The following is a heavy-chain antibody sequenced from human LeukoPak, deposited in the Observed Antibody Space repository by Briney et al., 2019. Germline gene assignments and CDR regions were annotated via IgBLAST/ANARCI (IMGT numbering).Heavy chain of an antibody. V-gene: IGHV4-4*02. CDR3: ASQIRNSGYSSGWYDGIFDY. Sequence: SETLSVTCAVSGGSISSSNWWSWVRQPPGKGLEWIGEIYHSRSTNYNPSLKSRVTISVDTSKNQFSLELSSVTAADTAVYYCASQIRNSGYSSGWYDGIFDYWGQGTLVTVSS. CDR1: GGSISSSNW. J-gene: IGHJ4*02. CDR2: IYHSRST. D-gene: IGHD6-19*01.